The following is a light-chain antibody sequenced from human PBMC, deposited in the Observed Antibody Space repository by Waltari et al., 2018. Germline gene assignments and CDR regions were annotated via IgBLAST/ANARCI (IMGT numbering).Light chain of an antibody. CDR1: HDIRQY. J-gene: IGKJ2*01. V-gene: IGKV1-33*01. CDR3: QQYDDVPRYT. CDR2: EDA. Sequence: DIQMTQSPSSLSASVGDSVTITCRASHDIRQYVNWYHQRPGKAPKLLIYEDALLEVGVSSRFSGGGYGTVFTLTITSVQPEDFGTYFCQQYDDVPRYTFGQGT.